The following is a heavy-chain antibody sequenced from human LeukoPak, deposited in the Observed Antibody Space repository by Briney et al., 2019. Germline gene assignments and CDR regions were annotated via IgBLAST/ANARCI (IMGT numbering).Heavy chain of an antibody. CDR2: ISHSGTT. Sequence: SETLSLTCTVSGYSISSNYYWGWIRPPPGKGLEWIGSISHSGTTYYNPSLKSRVTISVDTSKNQFSLKLTSVTAADTAVYYCARDNVPGYFDYWGQGTLVTVSS. J-gene: IGHJ4*02. CDR3: ARDNVPGYFDY. V-gene: IGHV4-38-2*02. CDR1: GYSISSNYY. D-gene: IGHD2-8*01.